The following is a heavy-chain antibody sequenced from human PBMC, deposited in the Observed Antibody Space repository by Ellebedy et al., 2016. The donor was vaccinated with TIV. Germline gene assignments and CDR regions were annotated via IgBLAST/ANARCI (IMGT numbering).Heavy chain of an antibody. CDR3: ARDQWEISFDY. J-gene: IGHJ4*02. CDR1: GFTFSDYA. CDR2: ISSSSSYI. Sequence: GESLKISCAASGFTFSDYAMHWVRQAPGKGLEWVSSISSSSSYIYYADSVKGRFTISRDNAKNSLYLRMNSLRAEDTAVYYCARDQWEISFDYWGQGTLVTVSS. D-gene: IGHD1-26*01. V-gene: IGHV3-21*01.